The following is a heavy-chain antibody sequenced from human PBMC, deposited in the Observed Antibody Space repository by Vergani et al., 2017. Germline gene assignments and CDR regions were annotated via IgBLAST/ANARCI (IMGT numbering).Heavy chain of an antibody. D-gene: IGHD3-10*01. CDR3: ARHVPCGDGACLHLDH. CDR1: ESSFISNE. Sequence: EVILVQSGAEGKKPGESLKISCKYSESSFISNEIAWVRQMSGKGLQCMGNINPIDSKISYSPSFQDQAIMSLDKSITTAYLQWRSLKASDTAIYYCARHVPCGDGACLHLDHWGQETQVTVS. J-gene: IGHJ4*02. V-gene: IGHV5-51*01. CDR2: INPIDSKI.